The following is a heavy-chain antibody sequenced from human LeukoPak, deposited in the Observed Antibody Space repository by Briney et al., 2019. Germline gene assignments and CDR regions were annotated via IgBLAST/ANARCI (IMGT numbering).Heavy chain of an antibody. CDR1: GYTFTSYA. J-gene: IGHJ4*02. V-gene: IGHV7-4-1*02. CDR3: ARSIAARRSIDY. Sequence: GASVKVSCKGSGYTFTSYAMNWVRQAPGEGGEWVGWINTNTGNPTSAQGFTARFVFSLNTSVSTAYLQISSLKPEDTAVYYCARSIAARRSIDYWGQGTLVTVSS. D-gene: IGHD6-6*01. CDR2: INTNTGNP.